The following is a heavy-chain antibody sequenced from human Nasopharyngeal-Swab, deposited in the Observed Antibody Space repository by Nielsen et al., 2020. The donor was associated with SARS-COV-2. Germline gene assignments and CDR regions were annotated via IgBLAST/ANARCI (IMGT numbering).Heavy chain of an antibody. CDR3: AKDSGSFDY. Sequence: GESLKISCAASGFTFRTYAMTWVRQAPGKGLEWVSAISDSGVSTFYADSVKGRFTISRDNSKNTLYLQMNSLRVEDTAVYYCAKDSGSFDYWGQGTLVTVSS. CDR1: GFTFRTYA. CDR2: ISDSGVST. V-gene: IGHV3-23*01. D-gene: IGHD1-26*01. J-gene: IGHJ4*02.